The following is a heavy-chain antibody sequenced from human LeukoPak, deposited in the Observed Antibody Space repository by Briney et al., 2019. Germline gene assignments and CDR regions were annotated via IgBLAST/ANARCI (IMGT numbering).Heavy chain of an antibody. V-gene: IGHV1-2*02. D-gene: IGHD1-20*01. CDR2: INPNSGGA. J-gene: IGHJ4*02. CDR3: AGLPRYNWDEPLDY. CDR1: GYTFTDCY. Sequence: ASVKVSCKTAGYTFTDCYMHWVRQAPGQGLEWMGWINPNSGGAKYAQKFQGRVTMTRDTSINTAYMELSRLTYDDTAVYYCAGLPRYNWDEPLDYWGQGTLVTVSS.